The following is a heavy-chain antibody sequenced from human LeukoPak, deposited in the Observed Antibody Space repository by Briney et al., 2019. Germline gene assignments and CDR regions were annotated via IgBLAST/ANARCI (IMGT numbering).Heavy chain of an antibody. V-gene: IGHV3-9*01. Sequence: GGSLRLSCAASGFNFDDYAMNWVRQAPGKGLEWVSGISWDSGSIGYADSVKGRFTISRDDAKNSLYLKMNSLRAEDTALYYCTKGRGRLIRTIDCWGQGTLVTVSS. J-gene: IGHJ4*02. CDR3: TKGRGRLIRTIDC. CDR1: GFNFDDYA. D-gene: IGHD1-1*01. CDR2: ISWDSGSI.